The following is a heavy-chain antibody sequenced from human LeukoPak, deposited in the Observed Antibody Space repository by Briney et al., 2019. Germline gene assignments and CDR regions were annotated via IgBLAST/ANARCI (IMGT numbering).Heavy chain of an antibody. D-gene: IGHD5-12*01. CDR1: RGSISSGTYY. V-gene: IGHV4-61*02. CDR2: IYTSGTT. Sequence: SETLSLTCRVSRGSISSGTYYWSWIRQPAGKGLEWIGRIYTSGTTNYNPSLKSRVSISADTSKNQFSLRLTSVTAADTAVYYCARGGDAAPFHYWGQGTLVTVSS. J-gene: IGHJ4*02. CDR3: ARGGDAAPFHY.